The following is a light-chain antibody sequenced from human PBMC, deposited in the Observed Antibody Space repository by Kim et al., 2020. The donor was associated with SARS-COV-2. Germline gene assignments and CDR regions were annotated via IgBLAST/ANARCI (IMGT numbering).Light chain of an antibody. V-gene: IGKV4-1*01. CDR2: WAS. Sequence: DIVMTQSPDSLAVSLGERATINCKSSQSVLYSSNNRNYLVWYQQKPGQPPKLLIYWASTRESGVPDRFSGSGSGTDFTRTISSLQAEDVAVYYCQQYYSIPYTFGQGTKLEI. CDR1: QSVLYSSNNRNY. J-gene: IGKJ2*01. CDR3: QQYYSIPYT.